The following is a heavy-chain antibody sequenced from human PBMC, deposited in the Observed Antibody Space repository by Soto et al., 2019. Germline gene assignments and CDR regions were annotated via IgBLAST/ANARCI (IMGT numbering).Heavy chain of an antibody. Sequence: SETLSLTGAVYGGSFSGYDWTWIRQPPGKGLEWIGDINHSGSTNYNSSLKSRVTISVDTSKNQLSLNLRSVTAADTAVYYCAREEVPQWFTRGYYGLDVWGKGTKVIFSS. CDR3: AREEVPQWFTRGYYGLDV. V-gene: IGHV4-34*01. CDR1: GGSFSGYD. D-gene: IGHD2-2*01. CDR2: INHSGST. J-gene: IGHJ6*04.